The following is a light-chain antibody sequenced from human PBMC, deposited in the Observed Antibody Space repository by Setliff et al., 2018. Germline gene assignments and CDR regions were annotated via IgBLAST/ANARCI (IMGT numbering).Light chain of an antibody. V-gene: IGLV2-14*01. CDR2: EVS. CDR1: SSDVGDYKY. J-gene: IGLJ1*01. CDR3: SSYTSSSTLL. Sequence: QSVLAQPASVSGSPGQSITISCTGTSSDVGDYKYVSWYQQLPGKAPKLIIFEVSNRPSGIPNRFSGSKSGNTASLSISGLQAEDEADYYCSSYTSSSTLLFGTGTKVTVL.